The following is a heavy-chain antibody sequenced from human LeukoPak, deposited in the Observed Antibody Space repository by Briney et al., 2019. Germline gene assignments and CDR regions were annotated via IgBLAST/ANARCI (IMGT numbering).Heavy chain of an antibody. CDR2: INPNSGGT. D-gene: IGHD2-15*01. J-gene: IGHJ1*01. V-gene: IGHV1-2*04. CDR1: GYTFTGYY. CDR3: ARARRYCSGGSCYPEYFQH. Sequence: GASVKVSCKASGYTFTGYYMHWVRQAPGQGLEWMGWINPNSGGTNYAQEFQGWVTMTRDTSISTAYMELSRLRSDDTAVYYCARARRYCSGGSCYPEYFQHWGQGTLVTVSS.